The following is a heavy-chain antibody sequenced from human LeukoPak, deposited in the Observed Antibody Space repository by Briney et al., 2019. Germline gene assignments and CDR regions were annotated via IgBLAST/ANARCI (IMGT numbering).Heavy chain of an antibody. CDR3: ARDSTFGVVSYFDY. V-gene: IGHV3-30-3*01. CDR1: GFTFSSYA. Sequence: AGGSLRLSCAASGFTFSSYAMHWVRQAPGKGLEWVAVISYDGSNKYYADSVKGRFTISRDNSKNTLYLQMNSPRAEDTAVYYCARDSTFGVVSYFDYWGQGTLVTVSS. D-gene: IGHD3-3*01. J-gene: IGHJ4*02. CDR2: ISYDGSNK.